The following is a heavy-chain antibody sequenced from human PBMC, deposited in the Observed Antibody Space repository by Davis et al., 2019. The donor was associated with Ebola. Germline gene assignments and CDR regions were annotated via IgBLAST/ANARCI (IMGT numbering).Heavy chain of an antibody. CDR3: AKEMEVTKPYDH. D-gene: IGHD2-21*02. CDR2: INSDGSIT. Sequence: PGGSLRLSCAASGYNFSPYWMHWVRQAPGKGLVWASHINSDGSITTYAASVKGRFTISRDNAKNTLYLEMDSLRGEDTAVYYCAKEMEVTKPYDHWGQGTLVSVSS. J-gene: IGHJ5*02. V-gene: IGHV3-74*01. CDR1: GYNFSPYW.